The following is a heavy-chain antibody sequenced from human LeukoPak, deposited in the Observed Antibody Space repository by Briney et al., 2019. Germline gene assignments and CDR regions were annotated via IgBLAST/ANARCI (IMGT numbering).Heavy chain of an antibody. V-gene: IGHV3-30*18. D-gene: IGHD7-27*01. CDR2: ISYDGSNK. Sequence: RRSLRLSCVASGFTFSSYGMHWVRQAPGKGLEWVAVISYDGSNKYYADSVKGRFTISRDNSKNTLYLQMNSLRAEDTAVYYWAKNLNWGGKYGMDVWGQGTTVTVSS. CDR1: GFTFSSYG. CDR3: AKNLNWGGKYGMDV. J-gene: IGHJ6*01.